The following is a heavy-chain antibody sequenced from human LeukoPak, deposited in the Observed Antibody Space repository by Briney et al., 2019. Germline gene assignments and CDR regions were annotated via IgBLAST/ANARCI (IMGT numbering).Heavy chain of an antibody. V-gene: IGHV3-20*01. Sequence: GGSLRLSCAASGFTFDDYAMSGVRQAPGKGLEWVSGINWNGGSTVYADSVKGRLTISRESAKNSLYLQMNSLRAEDTALYHCAREKRSDSSGYYPYYFDYWGQGTLVTASS. CDR2: INWNGGST. CDR1: GFTFDDYA. J-gene: IGHJ4*02. CDR3: AREKRSDSSGYYPYYFDY. D-gene: IGHD3-22*01.